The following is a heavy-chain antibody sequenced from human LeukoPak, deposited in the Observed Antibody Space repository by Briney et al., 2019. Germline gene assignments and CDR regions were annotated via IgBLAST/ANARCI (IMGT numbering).Heavy chain of an antibody. J-gene: IGHJ4*02. CDR2: SYASGST. D-gene: IGHD1-20*01. V-gene: IGHV4-4*07. Sequence: SETLSLTCTVSGGSINSYYWTWIRQPAGKGLEWIGRSYASGSTNYNPSLKSRVTMSVDPSQVQLALKLSSVTAADTVVYYCARGSRYNWNVFDYWGQGTLVTVSS. CDR3: ARGSRYNWNVFDY. CDR1: GGSINSYY.